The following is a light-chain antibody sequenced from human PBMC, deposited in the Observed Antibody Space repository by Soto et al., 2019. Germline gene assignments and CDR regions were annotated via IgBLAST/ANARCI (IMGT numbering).Light chain of an antibody. J-gene: IGKJ1*01. CDR1: QSISSW. V-gene: IGKV1-5*03. Sequence: DIQMTQSPSTLSASVGDRVTITCRASQSISSWLAWYQQKPGKAPKFLIYKASTLQSGVPSRFSGSGYGTDFTLTISSLQPEDFATYYCLQDYNYPWTFGQGTTGDIK. CDR2: KAS. CDR3: LQDYNYPWT.